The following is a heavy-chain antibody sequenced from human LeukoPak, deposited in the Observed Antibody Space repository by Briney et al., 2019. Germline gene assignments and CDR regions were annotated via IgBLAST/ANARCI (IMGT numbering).Heavy chain of an antibody. D-gene: IGHD1-1*01. J-gene: IGHJ4*02. CDR2: ISYDGSNK. Sequence: PGGSLKLPWSASGFTFYNYGMNWVRQAPGKGLEWVAVISYDGSNKYYADSVKGRFTISRDNSKNTLYLQMNSLRAEDTAVYYCAKGWGTLYYWGGGTLVTVSS. CDR1: GFTFYNYG. V-gene: IGHV3-30*18. CDR3: AKGWGTLYY.